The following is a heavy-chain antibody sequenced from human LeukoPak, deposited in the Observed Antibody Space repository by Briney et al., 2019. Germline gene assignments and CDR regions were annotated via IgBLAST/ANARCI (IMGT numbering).Heavy chain of an antibody. J-gene: IGHJ6*02. D-gene: IGHD3-10*01. CDR1: GYTFTSYG. V-gene: IGHV1-18*01. CDR2: ISAYNGNT. CDR3: ARDGEAMVRGVISEHYYYYGMDV. Sequence: ASVKVSCKASGYTFTSYGISWVRQAPGQGLEWMGWISAYNGNTNYAQKLQGRVTMTTDTSTSTAYMELRSLRSDDTAVYYCARDGEAMVRGVISEHYYYYGMDVWGQGTTVTVSS.